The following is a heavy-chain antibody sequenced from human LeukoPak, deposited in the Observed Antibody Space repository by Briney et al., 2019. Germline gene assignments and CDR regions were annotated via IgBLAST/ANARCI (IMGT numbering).Heavy chain of an antibody. J-gene: IGHJ3*02. D-gene: IGHD2-21*02. CDR2: ISGSGGST. CDR1: GFTFSSYA. Sequence: GASLRLSCAASGFTFSSYAMSWVRQAPGKGLEWVSAISGSGGSTYYADSVKGRFTISRDNSKNTLYLQMNSLRAEDTAVYYCAKAFCGGDCYSGEDDAFDIWGQGTMVTVSS. V-gene: IGHV3-23*01. CDR3: AKAFCGGDCYSGEDDAFDI.